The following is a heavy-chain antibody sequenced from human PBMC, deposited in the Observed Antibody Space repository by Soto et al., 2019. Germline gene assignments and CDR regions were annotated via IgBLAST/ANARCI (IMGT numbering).Heavy chain of an antibody. V-gene: IGHV1-46*01. J-gene: IGHJ4*02. Sequence: ASVKVSCQASGYTFTSYYMYWVRQAPGQGLEWMGIINPSGGSTTYAQNFQGRVTMTRDTSTSTVYMELSSLRSEDTAVYYCARDSGPLGGGGCCIDFWGQGTLVTVSS. CDR3: ARDSGPLGGGGCCIDF. D-gene: IGHD2-15*01. CDR2: INPSGGST. CDR1: GYTFTSYY.